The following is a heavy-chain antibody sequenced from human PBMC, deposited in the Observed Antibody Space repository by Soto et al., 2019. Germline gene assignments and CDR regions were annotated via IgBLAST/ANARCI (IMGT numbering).Heavy chain of an antibody. Sequence: QVKLVQSGAEVKKPGSSVKVSCEASGGTFSSYPINWVRQAPGQGLEWMGGIIPFFGTSNYAQKFQGRVTITADDSKSTAYMELRSLRSEDTAVYYCARVGHITNYGMDVWGHGNTVTVSS. J-gene: IGHJ6*02. CDR3: ARVGHITNYGMDV. V-gene: IGHV1-69*01. CDR2: IIPFFGTS. D-gene: IGHD1-26*01. CDR1: GGTFSSYP.